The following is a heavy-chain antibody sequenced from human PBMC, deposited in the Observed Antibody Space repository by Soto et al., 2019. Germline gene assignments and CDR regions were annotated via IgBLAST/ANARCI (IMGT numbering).Heavy chain of an antibody. V-gene: IGHV3-23*01. D-gene: IGHD2-2*01. J-gene: IGHJ6*02. CDR2: ISGSGGSK. CDR1: GFTFSSYA. Sequence: GGSLRLSCAASGFTFSSYAMSWVRQAPGKGLEWVSAISGSGGSKYYADSVKGRFTISRDNSKNTLYLQMNSLRAEDTAVYYCAKSPSGYQYYYYGMDVWGQGTTVTVSS. CDR3: AKSPSGYQYYYYGMDV.